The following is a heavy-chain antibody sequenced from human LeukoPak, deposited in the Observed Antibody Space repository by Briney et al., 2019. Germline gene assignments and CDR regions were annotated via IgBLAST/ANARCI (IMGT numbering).Heavy chain of an antibody. CDR3: AGRRIRFLEYAFDI. V-gene: IGHV3-7*01. J-gene: IGHJ3*02. CDR1: GFIFKKYW. D-gene: IGHD3-3*01. Sequence: GGSLRLSCAASGFIFKKYWMNWVRQVPGKGLECLANIKEDGSETYYADSVKGRFTISRDNPKNLLFLQINSLRVEDTAVYYCAGRRIRFLEYAFDIWGQGTMVAVSS. CDR2: IKEDGSET.